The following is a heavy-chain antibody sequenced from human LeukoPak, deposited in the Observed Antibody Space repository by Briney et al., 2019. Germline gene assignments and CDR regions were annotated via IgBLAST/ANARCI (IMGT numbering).Heavy chain of an antibody. CDR1: GFTFSSYW. V-gene: IGHV3-7*01. J-gene: IGHJ3*02. Sequence: PGGSLRLSCAASGFTFSSYWMTWVRQAPGKALEWVANIKGDGSLKYYVDSVKGRFTISRDNAKNSLYLQMNSLSAEDTAVYYCTRDSNYHDRSAYYDVFDIWGQGTMVTVSS. CDR2: IKGDGSLK. CDR3: TRDSNYHDRSAYYDVFDI. D-gene: IGHD3-22*01.